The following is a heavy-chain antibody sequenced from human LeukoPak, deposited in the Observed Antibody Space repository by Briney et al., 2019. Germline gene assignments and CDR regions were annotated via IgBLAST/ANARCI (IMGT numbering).Heavy chain of an antibody. CDR1: GFSFSSYA. CDR2: LTAAGDST. V-gene: IGHV3-23*01. Sequence: PGGSLRLSCVGSGFSFSSYAMTWVRQAPGKGLEWVSTLTAAGDSTYYSDSVKGRFTISRDNSKNTVYLHMDSLTVEDTAVYFCALEASIGVVVVPAAVVGDCWGQGTLVSVSS. J-gene: IGHJ4*02. D-gene: IGHD2-2*01. CDR3: ALEASIGVVVVPAAVVGDC.